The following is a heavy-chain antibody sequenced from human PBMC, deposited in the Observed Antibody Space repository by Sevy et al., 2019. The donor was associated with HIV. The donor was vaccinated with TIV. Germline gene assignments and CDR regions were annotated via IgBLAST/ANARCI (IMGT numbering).Heavy chain of an antibody. V-gene: IGHV3-7*01. D-gene: IGHD5-12*01. CDR2: LKQDGSEK. CDR1: GFTFSSYW. J-gene: IGHJ4*02. Sequence: GGSLRLSCAASGFTFSSYWMSWVRQAPGKGLEWVANLKQDGSEKYYVDSVKGRFTISRDNAKNSLYLQMNSLRAEDTAVYYCVRDGKWLRTSCFDYWGQGTLVTVSS. CDR3: VRDGKWLRTSCFDY.